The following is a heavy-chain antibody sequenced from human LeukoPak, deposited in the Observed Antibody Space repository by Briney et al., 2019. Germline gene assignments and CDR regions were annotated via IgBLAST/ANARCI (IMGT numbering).Heavy chain of an antibody. CDR3: ARDYGNKYDSSGYFVAARYFDF. CDR1: GGSISSYY. Sequence: PSETLSLTCSVSGGSISSYYWHWIRRPPGKGLEWIGYIYYTGSTNYNPSLKTRVTMSVDTSKNQFSLKLSSVTAADTAVYYCARDYGNKYDSSGYFVAARYFDFWGQGSLVTVSS. V-gene: IGHV4-59*01. J-gene: IGHJ4*02. D-gene: IGHD3-22*01. CDR2: IYYTGST.